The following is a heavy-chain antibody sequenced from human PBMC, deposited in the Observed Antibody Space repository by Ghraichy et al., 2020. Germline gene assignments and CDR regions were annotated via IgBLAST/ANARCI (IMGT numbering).Heavy chain of an antibody. J-gene: IGHJ6*02. CDR1: GGTFSSYA. D-gene: IGHD1-1*01. CDR3: ARGDNWNVDHYYYYYGMDV. Sequence: SVKVSCKAFGGTFSSYAISWVRQAPGQGLEWMGGIIPILGIANYAQKFQGRVTITADKSTSTAYMELSSLRSEDTAVYYCARGDNWNVDHYYYYYGMDVWGQGTTVTVSS. CDR2: IIPILGIA. V-gene: IGHV1-69*10.